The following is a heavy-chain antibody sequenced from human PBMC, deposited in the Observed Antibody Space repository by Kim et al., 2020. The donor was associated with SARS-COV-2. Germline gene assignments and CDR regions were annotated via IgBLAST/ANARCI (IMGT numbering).Heavy chain of an antibody. CDR3: ARELIAASGTSHYYYYFAMDV. Sequence: GGSLRLSCAASGFTFSDHYMDWVRQAPGKGLEWVGRTRNKANSYTTEYAASVKGRFTISRDDSKNSLYLQMNSLKTEDTAVYYCARELIAASGTSHYYYYFAMDVWGQGTTVTVSS. CDR1: GFTFSDHY. D-gene: IGHD6-13*01. CDR2: TRNKANSYTT. V-gene: IGHV3-72*01. J-gene: IGHJ6*02.